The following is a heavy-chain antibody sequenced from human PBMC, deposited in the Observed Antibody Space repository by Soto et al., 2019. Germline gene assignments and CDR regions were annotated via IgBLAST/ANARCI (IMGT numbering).Heavy chain of an antibody. J-gene: IGHJ6*02. CDR3: GGGAPPYYYYGMDV. CDR1: GGSTSSYY. Sequence: PSETLSLTCTVSGGSTSSYYWSWIRQPPGKGLEWIGYIYYSGSTNYNPSLKSRVTISVDTSKNQFSLKLSSVTAAGTAVYYCGGGAPPYYYYGMDVWGQGTTVTVSS. V-gene: IGHV4-59*01. CDR2: IYYSGST. D-gene: IGHD1-26*01.